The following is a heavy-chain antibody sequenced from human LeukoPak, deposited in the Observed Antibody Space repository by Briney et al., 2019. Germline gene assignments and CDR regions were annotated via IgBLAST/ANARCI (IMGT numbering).Heavy chain of an antibody. CDR1: GFTLSSYA. CDR3: ARDLGYSSGPNY. V-gene: IGHV3-66*01. D-gene: IGHD6-19*01. Sequence: GGSLRLSCVVSGFTLSSYAMSWVRQAPGKGLEWVSVIYSGGSTYYADSVKGRFTISRDNSKNTLYLQMNSLRAEDTAVYYCARDLGYSSGPNYWGQGTRVTVSS. CDR2: IYSGGST. J-gene: IGHJ4*02.